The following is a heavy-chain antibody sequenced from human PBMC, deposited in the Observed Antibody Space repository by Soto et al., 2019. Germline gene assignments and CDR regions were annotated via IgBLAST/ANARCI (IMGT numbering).Heavy chain of an antibody. J-gene: IGHJ6*03. CDR2: IQSGGRT. CDR3: ARDDVDCSGGRCYGVPMDV. Sequence: EVQLVESGGGLVQPGGSLRLSCAASGFTVSSNYMTWVRQARGKGLEWVSLIQSGGRTYYAGSVKGRFTISRDNSKNTLFLQLNSLRVEETAVYYCARDDVDCSGGRCYGVPMDVWAKGPRSTSP. V-gene: IGHV3-66*01. D-gene: IGHD2-15*01. CDR1: GFTVSSNY.